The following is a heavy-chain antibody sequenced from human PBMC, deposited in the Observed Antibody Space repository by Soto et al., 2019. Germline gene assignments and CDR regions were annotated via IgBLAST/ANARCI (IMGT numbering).Heavy chain of an antibody. CDR1: GGTFSNYT. D-gene: IGHD1-1*01. CDR3: ARPRGNSPLFDY. V-gene: IGHV1-69*01. Sequence: QVQLVQSGAEVKKPGSSVKVSCKASGGTFSNYTFNWVRQAPGQGLEWMGGIIPISGPANYAQRFEGRVTITADESSNTSYMAPSSLRSEDTAVCSCARPRGNSPLFDYWGQGTLVTVSS. J-gene: IGHJ4*02. CDR2: IIPISGPA.